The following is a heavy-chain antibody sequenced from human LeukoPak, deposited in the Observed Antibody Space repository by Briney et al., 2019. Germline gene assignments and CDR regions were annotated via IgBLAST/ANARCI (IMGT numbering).Heavy chain of an antibody. Sequence: SETLSLTCTVSGGSISSSSYYWGWIRQPPGKGLEWIGSIYYSGSTYYNPSLKSRVTISVDTSKNQFPLKLSSVTAADTAVYYCARGPYSSNHFDYWGQGTLVTVSS. CDR3: ARGPYSSNHFDY. J-gene: IGHJ4*02. V-gene: IGHV4-39*01. D-gene: IGHD6-13*01. CDR2: IYYSGST. CDR1: GGSISSSSYY.